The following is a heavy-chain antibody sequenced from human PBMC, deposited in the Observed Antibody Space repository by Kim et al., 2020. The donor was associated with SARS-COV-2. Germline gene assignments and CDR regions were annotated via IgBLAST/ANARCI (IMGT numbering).Heavy chain of an antibody. D-gene: IGHD4-17*01. V-gene: IGHV3-48*03. CDR2: ISSSGSTI. CDR3: ARVPGYHDYGDYASKANNKGSDY. J-gene: IGHJ4*02. Sequence: GGSLRLSCAASGFTFSSYEMNWVRQAPGKGLEWVSYISSSGSTIYYADSVKGRFTISRDNAKNSLYLQMNSLRAEDTAVYYCARVPGYHDYGDYASKANNKGSDYWGQGTLVTVSS. CDR1: GFTFSSYE.